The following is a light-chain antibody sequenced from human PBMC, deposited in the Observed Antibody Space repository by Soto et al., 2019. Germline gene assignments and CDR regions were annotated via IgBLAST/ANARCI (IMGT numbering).Light chain of an antibody. CDR2: EVT. Sequence: QSVLTQPPSASGSPGQSVAISCTGTSSDVGAYNSVSWYQRHPGKAPKLMIYEVTKRPSGVPDRFSGSKSGNTASLTVSGLQAEDEADYYCSSYAGSNNYVFGTGTKVTVL. CDR1: SSDVGAYNS. CDR3: SSYAGSNNYV. V-gene: IGLV2-8*01. J-gene: IGLJ1*01.